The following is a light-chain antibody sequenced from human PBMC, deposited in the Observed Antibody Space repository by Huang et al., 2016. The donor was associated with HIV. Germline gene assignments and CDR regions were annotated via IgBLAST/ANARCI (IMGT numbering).Light chain of an antibody. V-gene: IGKV1-39*01. Sequence: DIQMTQSHSSLSASVGDRVTITCRASQDIDTYLNWYQQRPGKAPKLLIYNTFKLQSGVPSRFNGTGSETDFALTITNLQPEDVATYFCQQSYTFTFTFGPGT. CDR3: QQSYTFTFT. CDR2: NTF. J-gene: IGKJ3*01. CDR1: QDIDTY.